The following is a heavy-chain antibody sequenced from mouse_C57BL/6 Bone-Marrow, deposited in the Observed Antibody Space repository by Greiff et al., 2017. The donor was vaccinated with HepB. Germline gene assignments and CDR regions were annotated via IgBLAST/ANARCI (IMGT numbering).Heavy chain of an antibody. J-gene: IGHJ4*01. CDR2: IWSGGST. Sequence: QVQLKESGPGLVQPSQSLSITCTVSGFSLTSYGVHWVRQSPGKGLEWLGVIWSGGSTDYNAAFISRLSISKDNSKSQVFFKMNSLQADDTAIYYCARYYGSSYESYAMDYWGQGTSVTVSS. CDR1: GFSLTSYG. V-gene: IGHV2-2*01. CDR3: ARYYGSSYESYAMDY. D-gene: IGHD1-1*01.